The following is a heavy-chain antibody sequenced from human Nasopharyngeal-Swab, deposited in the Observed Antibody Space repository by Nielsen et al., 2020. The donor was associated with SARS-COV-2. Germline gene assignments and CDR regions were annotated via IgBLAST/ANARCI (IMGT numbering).Heavy chain of an antibody. V-gene: IGHV3-21*01. Sequence: GESLKISCAASGFTFSDYTMNWVRQAPGQGLEWVSSISSSGSYMYYTDSVKGRFTMSRDNAKNSLYLQMNSLRAADTAVYYCASDSRYWGQGTLVTVSS. CDR3: ASDSRY. CDR1: GFTFSDYT. CDR2: ISSSGSYM. D-gene: IGHD2-2*01. J-gene: IGHJ4*02.